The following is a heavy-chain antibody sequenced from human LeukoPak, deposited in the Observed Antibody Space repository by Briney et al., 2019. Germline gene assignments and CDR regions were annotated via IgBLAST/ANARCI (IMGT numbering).Heavy chain of an antibody. CDR1: GYSFTSYY. CDR2: INHSGGST. V-gene: IGHV1-46*01. D-gene: IGHD7-27*01. J-gene: IGHJ3*02. CDR3: ARIRVLGINDAFDI. Sequence: ASVNVSCKASGYSFTSYYIHWVRQAPGQGLEWMGIINHSGGSTTYAQKFQGRVTMTRDTSTSTVYMELSSLISEDTAVYYCARIRVLGINDAFDIWGQGTMVTVSS.